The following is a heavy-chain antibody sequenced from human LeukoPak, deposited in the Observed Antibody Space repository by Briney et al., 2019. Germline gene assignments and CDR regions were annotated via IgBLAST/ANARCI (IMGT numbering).Heavy chain of an antibody. D-gene: IGHD6-6*01. CDR1: GFTFSSYA. CDR2: INHSGST. CDR3: ARAELVEGIDY. J-gene: IGHJ4*02. Sequence: GSLRLSCAASGFTFSSYAMSWIRQPPGKGLEWIGEINHSGSTNYNPSLKSRVTISVDTSKNQFSLKLSSVTAADTAVYYCARAELVEGIDYWGQGTLVTVSS. V-gene: IGHV4-34*01.